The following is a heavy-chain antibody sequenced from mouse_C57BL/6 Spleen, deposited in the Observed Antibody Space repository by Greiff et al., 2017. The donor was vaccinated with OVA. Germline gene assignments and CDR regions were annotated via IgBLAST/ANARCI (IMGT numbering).Heavy chain of an antibody. CDR1: GYTFTDYY. V-gene: IGHV1-26*01. CDR3: ARGGVGDGFAY. CDR2: INPNNGGT. Sequence: VQLQQSGPELVKPGASVKISCKASGYTFTDYYMNWVKQSHGKSLEWIGDINPNNGGTSYNQKFKGKATLTVDKSSSTAYMELRSLTSEDSAVYYCARGGVGDGFAYWGQGTLVTVSA. D-gene: IGHD3-3*01. J-gene: IGHJ3*01.